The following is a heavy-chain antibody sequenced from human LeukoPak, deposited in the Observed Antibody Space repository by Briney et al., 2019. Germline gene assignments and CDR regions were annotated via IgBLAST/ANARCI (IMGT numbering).Heavy chain of an antibody. CDR1: GGTFSSYA. CDR2: IIPIFGTA. CDR3: ARHIRYLGPFDP. V-gene: IGHV1-69*05. J-gene: IGHJ5*02. D-gene: IGHD2-21*01. Sequence: SVKVSCKASGGTFSSYAISWVRQAPGQGLEWMGGIIPIFGTANYAQKFQGRVTITTDESTSTAYMELSSLRSEDTAVYYCARHIRYLGPFDPWGQGTLVTVSS.